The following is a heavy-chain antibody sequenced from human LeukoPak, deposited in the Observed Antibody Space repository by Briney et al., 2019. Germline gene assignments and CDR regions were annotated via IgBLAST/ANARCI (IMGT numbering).Heavy chain of an antibody. Sequence: GGSLRLSCEASGFTFSSYWMNWVRQAPGKGLEWVANIKEDGSEKNYVDSVKGRFTISRANAKNSLYLQMNSLRAEDTAVYYCARRGQLLQTSDYWGQGTLVTVSS. J-gene: IGHJ4*02. CDR3: ARRGQLLQTSDY. CDR1: GFTFSSYW. D-gene: IGHD6-6*01. CDR2: IKEDGSEK. V-gene: IGHV3-7*01.